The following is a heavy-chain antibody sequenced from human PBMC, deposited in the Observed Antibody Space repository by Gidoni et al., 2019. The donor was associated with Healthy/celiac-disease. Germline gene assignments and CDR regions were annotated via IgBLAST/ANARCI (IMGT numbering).Heavy chain of an antibody. V-gene: IGHV3-66*02. J-gene: IGHJ6*02. CDR3: AREIEGHDHYYYGMDV. Sequence: EVQLVESGGGLVQPGGSLRLSCAASGFTVSSNYMSWVRQAPGKGLEWVSVIYSGGSTYYADSVKGRFTISRDNSKNTLYLQMNSLRAEDTAVYYCAREIEGHDHYYYGMDVWGQGTTVTVSS. CDR1: GFTVSSNY. CDR2: IYSGGST. D-gene: IGHD5-12*01.